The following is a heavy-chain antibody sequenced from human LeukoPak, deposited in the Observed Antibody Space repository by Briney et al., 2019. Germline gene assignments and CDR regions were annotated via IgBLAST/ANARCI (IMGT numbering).Heavy chain of an antibody. V-gene: IGHV4-34*01. D-gene: IGHD3-10*01. CDR2: INHSGST. CDR3: ARAPRRFYGSGSYLGY. CDR1: GGSFSGYY. J-gene: IGHJ4*02. Sequence: KPSETLSLTCAVDGGSFSGYYWSWIRQPPGKGLEWIGEINHSGSTNYNPSLKSRVTISVDTSKNQLSLKLSSVTAADTAVYYCARAPRRFYGSGSYLGYWGQGTLVTVSS.